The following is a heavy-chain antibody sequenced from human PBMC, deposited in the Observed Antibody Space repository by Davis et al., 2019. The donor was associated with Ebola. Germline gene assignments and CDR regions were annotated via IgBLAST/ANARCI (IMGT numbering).Heavy chain of an antibody. V-gene: IGHV4-59*08. CDR1: GGSISSYY. D-gene: IGHD3-3*01. CDR3: ARTSQYYDFWSGYYRTVGDGMDV. J-gene: IGHJ6*02. CDR2: IYYSGST. Sequence: SETLSLTCTVSGGSISSYYWSWIRQPPGKGLEWIGYIYYSGSTNYNPSLKSRVTISVDPSKNQFSLKLSSVTAADTAVYYCARTSQYYDFWSGYYRTVGDGMDVWGQGTTVTVSS.